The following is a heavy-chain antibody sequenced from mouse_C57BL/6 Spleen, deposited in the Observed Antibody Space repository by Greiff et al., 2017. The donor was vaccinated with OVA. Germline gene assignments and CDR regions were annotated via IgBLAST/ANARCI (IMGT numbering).Heavy chain of an antibody. V-gene: IGHV5-4*01. CDR3: ARDVGLRSYWYFGV. CDR1: GFTFSSYA. CDR2: ISDGGSYT. D-gene: IGHD2-2*01. Sequence: EVQGVESGGGLVKPGGSLKLSCAASGFTFSSYAMSWVRQTPEKRLEWVATISDGGSYTYYPDNVKGRFTISRDNAKHNLYLQMSHLKSEDTAMDYCARDVGLRSYWYFGVWGKGTTVNVSS. J-gene: IGHJ1*03.